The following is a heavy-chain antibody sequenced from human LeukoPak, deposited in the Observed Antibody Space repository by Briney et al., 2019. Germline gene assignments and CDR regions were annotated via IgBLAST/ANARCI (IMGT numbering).Heavy chain of an antibody. CDR3: ARGDVDSEIGYYFDY. J-gene: IGHJ4*02. Sequence: SETLSLTCTVSGGSISSGGYYWSWICQHPGKGLEWIGYIYYSGSTYYNPSLKSRVTISVDTSKNQFSLKLSSVTAADTAVYYCARGDVDSEIGYYFDYWGQGTLVTVSS. CDR1: GGSISSGGYY. CDR2: IYYSGST. D-gene: IGHD2-21*02. V-gene: IGHV4-31*03.